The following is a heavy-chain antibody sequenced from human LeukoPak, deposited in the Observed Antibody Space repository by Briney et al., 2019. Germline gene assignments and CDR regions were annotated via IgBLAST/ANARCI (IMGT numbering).Heavy chain of an antibody. J-gene: IGHJ4*02. CDR2: IYYSGST. D-gene: IGHD7-27*01. CDR1: GDSIRTYY. CDR3: ARELGIGYFDY. Sequence: SETLSLTCIVSGDSIRTYYWSWIRQPPGKGLEWIGYIYYSGSTNYNPSLKSRVTISADTSKNQFSLKLSSVTAADTAVYYCARELGIGYFDYWGQGTLVTVSS. V-gene: IGHV4-59*01.